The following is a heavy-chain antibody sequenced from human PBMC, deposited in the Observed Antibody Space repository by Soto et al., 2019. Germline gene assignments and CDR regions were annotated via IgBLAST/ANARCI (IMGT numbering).Heavy chain of an antibody. Sequence: QVQLVQSGAEEKKPGASVKVSCKASGYTFTSYAMHWVRQAPGQRLEWMGWINAGNGNTKYSQKFQGRVTITRDTSASTAYMELSSLRSEDTAVYYCARGGDDYGDYDLLPSTDFDYWGQGTLVTVSS. V-gene: IGHV1-3*05. CDR2: INAGNGNT. J-gene: IGHJ4*02. CDR1: GYTFTSYA. CDR3: ARGGDDYGDYDLLPSTDFDY. D-gene: IGHD4-17*01.